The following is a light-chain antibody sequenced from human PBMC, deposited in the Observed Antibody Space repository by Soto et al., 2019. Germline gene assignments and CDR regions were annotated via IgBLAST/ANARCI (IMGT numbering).Light chain of an antibody. CDR2: GAS. CDR3: QHYNNRPPWT. V-gene: IGKV3-15*01. J-gene: IGKJ1*01. Sequence: EIVMTQSPVTLSASPGERATLSCRASQTVSNNLAWYQQKPGQTPRLLIYGASTRAPGIPARFTGSGSGTEFTLTISGLQSEDFAVYYCQHYNNRPPWTFGQGTRVEIK. CDR1: QTVSNN.